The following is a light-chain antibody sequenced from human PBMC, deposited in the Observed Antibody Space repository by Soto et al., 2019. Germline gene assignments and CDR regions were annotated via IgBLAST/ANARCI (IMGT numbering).Light chain of an antibody. CDR1: QSVSSSY. J-gene: IGKJ4*01. CDR2: GAS. Sequence: EIVLTQSPGTLSLSPGERATLSCRASQSVSSSYLAWYQQKPGQAPRLLIYGASSRATGIPDRFSGSGSGTDFTLTISRLEPEDFAVYSCQQYGSPPTTFGGGTKVDIK. CDR3: QQYGSPPTT. V-gene: IGKV3-20*01.